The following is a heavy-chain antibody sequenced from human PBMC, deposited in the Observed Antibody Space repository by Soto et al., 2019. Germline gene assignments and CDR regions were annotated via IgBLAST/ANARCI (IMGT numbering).Heavy chain of an antibody. CDR1: GYTFTSYY. CDR3: ARDRDSSSPSPYYYYGMDV. Sequence: ASVKVSCKASGYTFTSYYMHWARQAPGQGLEWMGIINPSGGSTSYAQKFQGRVTMTRDTSTSTVYMELSSLRSEDTAVYYCARDRDSSSPSPYYYYGMDVWGQGTTVTVSS. D-gene: IGHD6-6*01. V-gene: IGHV1-46*01. CDR2: INPSGGST. J-gene: IGHJ6*02.